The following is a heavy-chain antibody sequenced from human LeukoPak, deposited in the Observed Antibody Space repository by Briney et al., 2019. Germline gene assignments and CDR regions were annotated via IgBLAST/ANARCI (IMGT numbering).Heavy chain of an antibody. Sequence: PSETLSLTCTVSGGSIYGGGYYWSWIRQPPGKGLEWIGYIYHSGTTYYNPSLKSRVTISIDRSKNQFSLKLSSVTAADTAVYYCARARDTTSGSNWFDPWGQGTLVTVSS. CDR2: IYHSGTT. J-gene: IGHJ5*02. V-gene: IGHV4-30-2*01. CDR1: GGSIYGGGYY. D-gene: IGHD1-26*01. CDR3: ARARDTTSGSNWFDP.